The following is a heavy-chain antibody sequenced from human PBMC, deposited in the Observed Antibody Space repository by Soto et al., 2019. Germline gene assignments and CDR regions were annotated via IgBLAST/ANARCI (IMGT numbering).Heavy chain of an antibody. CDR2: IIPIFGPA. J-gene: IGHJ6*02. CDR3: AGDPTGNFCNGQYCYYGMGV. Sequence: QVQLVQSGAEVKKPGSSVNVSCKASGGTLSSYAINWVRQAPGQGLECLGRIIPIFGPANYAQKFQGRVTITAAESTNTVYIELSRLKPDDTSVDYCAGDPTGNFCNGQYCYYGMGVWGHGTKVTVSS. V-gene: IGHV1-69*15. D-gene: IGHD3-3*01. CDR1: GGTLSSYA.